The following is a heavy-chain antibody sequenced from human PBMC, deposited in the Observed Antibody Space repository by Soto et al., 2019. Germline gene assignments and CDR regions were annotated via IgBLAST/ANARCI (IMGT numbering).Heavy chain of an antibody. CDR1: GFTFNSYG. V-gene: IGHV3-30*03. J-gene: IGHJ5*02. D-gene: IGHD5-12*01. Sequence: QVQLVESGGGVVQPGRSLSLSCVASGFTFNSYGMHWVRQAPGKGLEWLAVISYDANNKDYADSVKGRFTISRDNSKNTLYLQMNRLRAEDTAVYYCATDSRWLGWFDPWGQGTLVTVSS. CDR3: ATDSRWLGWFDP. CDR2: ISYDANNK.